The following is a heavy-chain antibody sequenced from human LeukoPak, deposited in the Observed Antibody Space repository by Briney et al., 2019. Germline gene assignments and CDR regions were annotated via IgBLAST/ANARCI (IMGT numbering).Heavy chain of an antibody. CDR3: ARGRYYGMDV. Sequence: GGSLRLSCAASGFTFTSYWMHWVRQAPGKGLVWVSRVNSDGSSTTYADSVKGRFTISRDNAKNTLYLQMNSLRAEDTAVYYCARGRYYGMDVWGQGTTVTLSS. CDR1: GFTFTSYW. V-gene: IGHV3-74*01. J-gene: IGHJ6*02. CDR2: VNSDGSST.